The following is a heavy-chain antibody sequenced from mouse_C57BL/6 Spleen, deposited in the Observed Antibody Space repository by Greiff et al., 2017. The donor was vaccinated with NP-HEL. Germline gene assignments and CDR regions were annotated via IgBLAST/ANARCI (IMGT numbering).Heavy chain of an antibody. CDR3: ARGYGGPSWYFDV. D-gene: IGHD1-1*01. CDR2: IYPGSGNT. CDR1: GYTFTDYY. Sequence: VQLQQSGAELVRPGASVKLSCKASGYTFTDYYINWVKQRPGQGLEWIARIYPGSGNTYYNEKFKGKATLTAEKSSSTAYMQLSSLTSEDSAVYFCARGYGGPSWYFDVWGTGTTDTVSS. V-gene: IGHV1-76*01. J-gene: IGHJ1*03.